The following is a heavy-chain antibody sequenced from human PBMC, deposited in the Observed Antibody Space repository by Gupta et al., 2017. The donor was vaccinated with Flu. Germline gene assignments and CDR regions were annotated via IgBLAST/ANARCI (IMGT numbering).Heavy chain of an antibody. Sequence: QVQLPESGPGLVMPSTPLSLTFPVSCTYMQHHYWNCIRQSPGQGLECIGNIHYSGGTNQNPDLRNQDNMGRDTAKKQISLSWNSGTAADTARDSGARRDWHTDGCDGKDVVDSGGQG. J-gene: IGHJ1*01. CDR3: ARRDWHTDGCDGKDVVDS. CDR2: IHYSGGT. CDR1: CTYMQHHY. D-gene: IGHD3-22*01. V-gene: IGHV4-59*11.